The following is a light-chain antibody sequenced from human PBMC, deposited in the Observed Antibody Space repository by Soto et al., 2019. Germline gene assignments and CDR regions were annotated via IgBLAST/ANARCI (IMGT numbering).Light chain of an antibody. CDR1: NIESKS. Sequence: SYELTQPPSVLVAPGQTARISCGGNNIESKSVNWYQQKPGQAPVLVVYDDSDRPSGIPERFSGSNSGNTATLIISTAEAGDEADYYCQVWDSDNNPFYVFGAGTKVTVL. CDR3: QVWDSDNNPFYV. V-gene: IGLV3-21*02. CDR2: DDS. J-gene: IGLJ1*01.